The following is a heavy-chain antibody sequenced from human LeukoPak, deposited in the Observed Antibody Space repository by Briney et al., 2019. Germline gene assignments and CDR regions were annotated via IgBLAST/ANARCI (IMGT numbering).Heavy chain of an antibody. Sequence: GASVKVSCKASGYTFTGYYMHWVRQAPGQGLEWMGWISPNSGDKKYAQKFQGRVTMTRDTSISTAYMELGRLRSDDTAVYYCGRQDKNSAAIDYWGQGTLVTVSS. CDR1: GYTFTGYY. CDR2: ISPNSGDK. J-gene: IGHJ4*02. CDR3: GRQDKNSAAIDY. D-gene: IGHD2-21*01. V-gene: IGHV1-2*02.